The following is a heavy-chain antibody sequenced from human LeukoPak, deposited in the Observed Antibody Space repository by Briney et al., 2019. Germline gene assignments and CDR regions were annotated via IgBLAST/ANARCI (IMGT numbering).Heavy chain of an antibody. V-gene: IGHV4-34*01. CDR2: INHSGST. J-gene: IGHJ6*03. CDR1: GGSFSGYY. D-gene: IGHD3-10*01. Sequence: SETLSLTCSLYGGSFSGYYWGWIRQPPGKGLELIGEINHSGSTNYNPSLKSRVTMSVHPSNTQFSLKLSSVTDADTAVYYCVGRGSGSYYYYYYMDVWGKGTTVTISS. CDR3: VGRGSGSYYYYYYMDV.